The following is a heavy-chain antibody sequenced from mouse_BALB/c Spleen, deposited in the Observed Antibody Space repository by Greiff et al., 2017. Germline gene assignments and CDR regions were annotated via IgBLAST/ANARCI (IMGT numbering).Heavy chain of an antibody. Sequence: EVQLQQSGAELVRSGASVKLSCTASGFNIKDYYMHWVKQRPEQGLEWIGWIDPENGDTEYAPKFQGKATMTADTSSNTAYLQLSSLTSEDTAVYCCKGNYDAMDYWGQGTSVTVSS. CDR1: GFNIKDYY. CDR3: KGNYDAMDY. D-gene: IGHD2-1*01. CDR2: IDPENGDT. V-gene: IGHV14-4*02. J-gene: IGHJ4*01.